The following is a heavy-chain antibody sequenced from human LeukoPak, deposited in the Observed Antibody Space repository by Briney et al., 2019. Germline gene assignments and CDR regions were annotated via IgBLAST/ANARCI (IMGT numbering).Heavy chain of an antibody. J-gene: IGHJ4*02. CDR2: INHSGST. CDR1: GGSFSGYY. Sequence: SETLSLTCAVYGGSFSGYYWSWIRQPPGKGLEWIGEINHSGSTNYNPSLKSRVTISVDTSKNQFSLKLSSVTAADTAVYYRAREREIAVATLIDYWGQGTLVTVSS. CDR3: AREREIAVATLIDY. V-gene: IGHV4-34*01. D-gene: IGHD6-19*01.